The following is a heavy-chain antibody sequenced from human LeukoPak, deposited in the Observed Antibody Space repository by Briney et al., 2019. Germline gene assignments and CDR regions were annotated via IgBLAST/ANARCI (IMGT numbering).Heavy chain of an antibody. CDR1: GFPFSHFA. J-gene: IGHJ4*02. CDR3: AKAPTYDSSGYYYFDH. Sequence: GGSLRLSCGASGFPFSHFAMTWVRQTPGRGLEWVSTIHGDGSATHYADSVKGRFTISRDNSKNTLYLQMNSLRAGDTAVYYCAKAPTYDSSGYYYFDHWGQGTLVTVSS. V-gene: IGHV3-23*01. D-gene: IGHD3-22*01. CDR2: IHGDGSAT.